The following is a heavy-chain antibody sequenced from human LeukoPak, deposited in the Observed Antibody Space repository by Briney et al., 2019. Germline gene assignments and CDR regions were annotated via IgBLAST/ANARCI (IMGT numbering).Heavy chain of an antibody. CDR2: IYHSGST. D-gene: IGHD2-15*01. Sequence: SETLSLTCAVSGGSISSSNWWSWVRQPPGKGLEWIGEIYHSGSTNYNPSLKSRVTISVDKSKNQFSLELSSVTAADTAVYYCASLASRQGIYYFDYWGQGTLVTVSS. CDR1: GGSISSSNW. CDR3: ASLASRQGIYYFDY. V-gene: IGHV4-4*02. J-gene: IGHJ4*02.